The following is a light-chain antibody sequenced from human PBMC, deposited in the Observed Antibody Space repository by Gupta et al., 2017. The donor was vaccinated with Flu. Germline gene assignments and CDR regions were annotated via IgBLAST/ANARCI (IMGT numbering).Light chain of an antibody. CDR2: AAS. V-gene: IGKV1-9*01. CDR1: QGIGSY. Sequence: PSFLAASVGDRVTITCRASQGIGSYLAWYQQKPGKAPKLLIYAASTLQSGVPSRFSGSGSGTEFTLTISSLQPEDFATYYCQQFNSHPVTFGPGTKVDIK. J-gene: IGKJ3*01. CDR3: QQFNSHPVT.